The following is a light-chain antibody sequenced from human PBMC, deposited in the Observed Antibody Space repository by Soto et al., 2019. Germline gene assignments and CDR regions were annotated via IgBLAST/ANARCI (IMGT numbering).Light chain of an antibody. CDR2: GAS. V-gene: IGKV3-15*01. CDR3: QQYNNWPRGT. J-gene: IGKJ1*01. Sequence: ELVLTQSQATLSVSPGERATLSCRASQSVSSNLAWYQQKPGQAPSLLIYGASTRATGIPARFSGSGSGTEFTLTISSLQSEDFAVYYCQQYNNWPRGTFGQGTKVDIK. CDR1: QSVSSN.